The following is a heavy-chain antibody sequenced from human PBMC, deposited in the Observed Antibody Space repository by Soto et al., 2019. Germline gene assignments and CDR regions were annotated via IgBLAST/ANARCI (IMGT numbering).Heavy chain of an antibody. D-gene: IGHD2-15*01. Sequence: GGSLRLSCAASGFTFSSYAMHWVRQAPGKGLEWVAVISYDGSNKYYTDSVKGRFTISRDNSKNTLYLQMNSLRAEDTAVYYCARDSCSGGSCPGDFYYGMDVWGQGTTVTVSS. J-gene: IGHJ6*02. CDR1: GFTFSSYA. CDR2: ISYDGSNK. CDR3: ARDSCSGGSCPGDFYYGMDV. V-gene: IGHV3-30-3*01.